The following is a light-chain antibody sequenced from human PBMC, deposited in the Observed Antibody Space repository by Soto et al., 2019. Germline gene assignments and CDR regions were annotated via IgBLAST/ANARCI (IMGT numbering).Light chain of an antibody. Sequence: QSLLTQPASVSGSPGHSIAISCTGASGDVGGYDYVSWYQQHPDKAPKLMIYEVTKRPSWVSNRFSGSKSGNTASLTISGLQPEDEADYYCSSHTSGSTRVFGSGTKVTVL. CDR2: EVT. CDR1: SGDVGGYDY. CDR3: SSHTSGSTRV. J-gene: IGLJ1*01. V-gene: IGLV2-14*01.